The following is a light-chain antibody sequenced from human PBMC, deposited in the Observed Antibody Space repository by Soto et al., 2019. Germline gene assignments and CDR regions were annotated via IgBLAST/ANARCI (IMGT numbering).Light chain of an antibody. CDR3: QQRSNWPS. CDR2: DAS. V-gene: IGKV3-11*01. Sequence: EIVLTQSPATLSLSPGERATLSCRASQSVNSFLGWYQQKPGQPPRLLIYDASNRATGIPARFSGSGSGTDFTLNISSLEPEDSAVYYCQQRSNWPSFGQGTQLESK. CDR1: QSVNSF. J-gene: IGKJ2*01.